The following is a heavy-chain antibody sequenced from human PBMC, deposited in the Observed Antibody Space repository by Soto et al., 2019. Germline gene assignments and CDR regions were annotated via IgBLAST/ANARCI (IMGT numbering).Heavy chain of an antibody. CDR2: VNGRATGV. D-gene: IGHD3-22*01. Sequence: EVHLLESGGGLVQPGGSLRLSCAASGFTFSTYAMAWVRQAPGKGLEWVSTVNGRATGVYQPDYVKGRFTISRDNFKNTRNLQMNGLRAEDTALYYCVNAFDDSGYVYDRAFDYWGQGTLVTVSS. J-gene: IGHJ4*02. V-gene: IGHV3-23*01. CDR3: VNAFDDSGYVYDRAFDY. CDR1: GFTFSTYA.